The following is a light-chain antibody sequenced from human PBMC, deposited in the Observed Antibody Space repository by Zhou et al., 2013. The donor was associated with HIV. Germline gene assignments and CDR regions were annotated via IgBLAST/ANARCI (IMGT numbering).Light chain of an antibody. Sequence: DIQMTQSPSAMSASVGDRVTITCRASQDISNFLAWFQQKPGKVPKRLIYGAYTLQSGVPSRFSGSGSGTDFTFTISSLQPEDIATYYCQQYDNLPPFGQGTRLEIK. CDR3: QQYDNLPP. J-gene: IGKJ5*01. CDR2: GAY. CDR1: QDISNF. V-gene: IGKV1-17*03.